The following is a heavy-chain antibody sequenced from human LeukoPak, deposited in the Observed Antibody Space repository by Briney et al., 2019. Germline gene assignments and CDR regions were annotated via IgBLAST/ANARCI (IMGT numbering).Heavy chain of an antibody. CDR3: ASLIVAISPTFDY. J-gene: IGHJ4*02. Sequence: GGSLRLSCAASRFTFTNYAMSWVRQAPGKGLEWVSAISGTGVSASYADSVKGRFTISSDNSKNTLYLQMNSLRAEDTAVYYCASLIVAISPTFDYWGQGTLVTVSS. CDR1: RFTFTNYA. V-gene: IGHV3-23*01. CDR2: ISGTGVSA. D-gene: IGHD5-12*01.